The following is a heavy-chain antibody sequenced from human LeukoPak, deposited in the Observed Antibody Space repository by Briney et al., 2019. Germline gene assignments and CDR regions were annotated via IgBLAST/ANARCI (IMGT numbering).Heavy chain of an antibody. Sequence: SETLSLTCTVSGGSISSYYWSWIRQPPGKGLEWIGYIYYSGSTNYNPSLKSRISISIDTSRNQFSLKLNSVTAADTAVYYCARVVAAAGNNWFDPWGQGTLVTVSS. V-gene: IGHV4-59*12. CDR1: GGSISSYY. D-gene: IGHD6-13*01. J-gene: IGHJ5*02. CDR2: IYYSGST. CDR3: ARVVAAAGNNWFDP.